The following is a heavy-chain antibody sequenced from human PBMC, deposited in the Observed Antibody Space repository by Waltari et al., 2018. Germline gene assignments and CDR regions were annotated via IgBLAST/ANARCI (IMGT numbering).Heavy chain of an antibody. V-gene: IGHV4-4*07. CDR2: VYTSGST. CDR3: AREIDRGPGRWFDP. J-gene: IGHJ5*02. Sequence: QVQLQESGPGLVKPSETLSLTCTVSGGSISGYYWNWIRQPAGKGLEWIGRVYTSGSTNYNPSLKGLVTMSLDTSKNQFSLKLSSVTAADTAVYFCAREIDRGPGRWFDPWGQGTLVTVSS. D-gene: IGHD1-26*01. CDR1: GGSISGYY.